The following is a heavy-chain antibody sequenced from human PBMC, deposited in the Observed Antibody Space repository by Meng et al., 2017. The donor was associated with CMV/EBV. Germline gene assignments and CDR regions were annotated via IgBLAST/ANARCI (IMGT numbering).Heavy chain of an antibody. CDR3: AREAPIGITIFGVVINPLDY. V-gene: IGHV6-1*01. D-gene: IGHD3-3*01. Sequence: SCAISGDSVSSNSAAWNWTRQSPSRGLEWLGRTYYRSKWYNDYAVSVKSRITINPDTSKNQFSLQLNSVTPEDTAVYYCAREAPIGITIFGVVINPLDYWGQGTLVTVSS. CDR2: TYYRSKWYN. CDR1: GDSVSSNSAA. J-gene: IGHJ4*02.